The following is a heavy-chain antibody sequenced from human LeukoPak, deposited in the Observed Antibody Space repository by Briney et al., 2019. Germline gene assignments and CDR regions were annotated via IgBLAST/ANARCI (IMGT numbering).Heavy chain of an antibody. CDR1: GGSISSYY. V-gene: IGHV4-59*01. D-gene: IGHD5-18*01. J-gene: IGHJ6*02. CDR2: IYYSGST. CDR3: ARDRGYSYGMDV. Sequence: SETLSLTCTVSGGSISSYYWSWIRQPPGKGLEWIGYIYYSGSTNYNPSLKSRVTISVDTSKNQFSLKLSSVTAADTAVYYCARDRGYSYGMDVWGQGTTVTVSS.